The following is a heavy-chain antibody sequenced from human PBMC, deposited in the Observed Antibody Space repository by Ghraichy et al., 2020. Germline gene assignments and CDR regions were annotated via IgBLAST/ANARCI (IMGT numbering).Heavy chain of an antibody. D-gene: IGHD4-17*01. CDR3: ARGLRDDGDKAVYFDY. J-gene: IGHJ4*02. Sequence: LSLTCAASGFIFTNYYMSWVRQAPGKGLEWISYLDSSGRTIYYADSVKGRFTTSRDNAQKSLYLQMNSLRTEATALYYFARGLRDDGDKAVYFDYWGQGTLVTVSS. CDR1: GFIFTNYY. V-gene: IGHV3-11*01. CDR2: LDSSGRTI.